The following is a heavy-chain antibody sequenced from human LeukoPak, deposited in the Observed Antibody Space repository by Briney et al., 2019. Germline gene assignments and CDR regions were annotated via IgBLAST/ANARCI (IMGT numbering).Heavy chain of an antibody. CDR1: GFTFSIYA. Sequence: GSLRLSCAASGFTFSIYAMSWVRQAPRKGLEWISTISGSDDSTYYADSVKGRFTISRDNSKNTLNLQMNSLTAEDTAVYYCAKPPSYWGQGTLVTVSS. J-gene: IGHJ4*02. V-gene: IGHV3-23*01. CDR3: AKPPSY. CDR2: ISGSDDST.